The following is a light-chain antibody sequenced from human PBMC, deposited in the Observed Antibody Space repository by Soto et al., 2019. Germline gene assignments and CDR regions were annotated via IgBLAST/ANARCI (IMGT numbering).Light chain of an antibody. CDR1: QSIKNL. CDR3: QQYNNWPIT. V-gene: IGKV3-15*01. J-gene: IGKJ5*01. CDR2: GTS. Sequence: TQSPATLSVSPGEGATLSCRASQSIKNLLAWYQQKPGQAPRLLIYGTSTRATDIPARFSGSGSGTEFTLTISSLQSEDFAVYFCQQYNNWPITFGQGTRLEIK.